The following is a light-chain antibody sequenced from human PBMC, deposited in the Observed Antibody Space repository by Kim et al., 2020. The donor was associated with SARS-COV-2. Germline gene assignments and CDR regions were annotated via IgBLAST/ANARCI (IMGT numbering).Light chain of an antibody. V-gene: IGLV3-1*01. Sequence: SYELTQPPSVSVSPGQIVTLTCSGDKLGEKYSCWYQQRSGQSPILLIYQDFKRPSGIPERFSGSNFGNTATLTISGTQTVDEANYYCQAWDSGTVVFGGGTKLTVL. CDR1: KLGEKY. CDR3: QAWDSGTVV. J-gene: IGLJ2*01. CDR2: QDF.